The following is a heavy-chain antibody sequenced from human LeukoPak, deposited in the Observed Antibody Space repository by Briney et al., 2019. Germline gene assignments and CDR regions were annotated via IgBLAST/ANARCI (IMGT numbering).Heavy chain of an antibody. J-gene: IGHJ5*02. CDR1: GGSISSSSYY. CDR2: IYYSGST. V-gene: IGHV4-39*01. CDR3: ARPRLYCSGGSCYSGNWFDP. D-gene: IGHD2-15*01. Sequence: SETLSLTCTVSGGSISSSSYYWGWIRQPPGKGLEWIGSIYYSGSTYYNPSLKSRVTISVDTSKNQFSLKLSSVTAAGTAVYYCARPRLYCSGGSCYSGNWFDPWGQGTLVTVSS.